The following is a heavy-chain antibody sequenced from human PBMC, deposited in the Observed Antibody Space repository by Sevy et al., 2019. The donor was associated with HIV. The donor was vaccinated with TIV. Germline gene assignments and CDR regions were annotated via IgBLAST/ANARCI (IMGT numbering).Heavy chain of an antibody. Sequence: SETLSLTCSVSGDSISTYYWSGIRQHPERGLEWIGYIHDIRGTNYNPSLNSRVTISIDTSKNQFSLNLNSVTAADTAVYYCAREPPHYDYLWGSYRPPTYYFDSWGQGSLVTVSS. CDR2: IHDIRGT. V-gene: IGHV4-59*01. D-gene: IGHD3-16*02. CDR1: GDSISTYY. CDR3: AREPPHYDYLWGSYRPPTYYFDS. J-gene: IGHJ4*02.